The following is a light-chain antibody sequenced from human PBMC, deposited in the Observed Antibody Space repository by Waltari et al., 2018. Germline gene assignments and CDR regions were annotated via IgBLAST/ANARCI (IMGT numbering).Light chain of an antibody. CDR1: QRVLYSSDNKNY. CDR2: WAS. Sequence: DIVMTQSPDSLAVSLGERATINCKSSQRVLYSSDNKNYLAWYQQKPGQPPKLLIYWASTRESGVPDRFSGSGSGTDFTLTISSLQAEDVAVYYCQQYYTNLRTFGQGTKVEIK. J-gene: IGKJ1*01. V-gene: IGKV4-1*01. CDR3: QQYYTNLRT.